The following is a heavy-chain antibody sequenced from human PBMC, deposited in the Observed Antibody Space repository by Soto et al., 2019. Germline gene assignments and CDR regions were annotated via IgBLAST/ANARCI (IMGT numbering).Heavy chain of an antibody. CDR1: GFGFDITW. V-gene: IGHV5-51*01. J-gene: IGHJ5*02. Sequence: GESLKISCKGSGFGFDITWLAWLRQVPGKGLEWVGIIYPGDSDTRYSPSLEGRVTLSVDKSITTAYLRWTSLKESDTATYYCAKFQRYFDRTGYLDAWGQGTPVTVSS. CDR2: IYPGDSDT. CDR3: AKFQRYFDRTGYLDA. D-gene: IGHD3-9*01.